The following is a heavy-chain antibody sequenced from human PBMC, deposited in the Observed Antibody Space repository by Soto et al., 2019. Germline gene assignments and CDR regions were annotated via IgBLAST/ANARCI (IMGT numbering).Heavy chain of an antibody. J-gene: IGHJ1*01. D-gene: IGHD3-10*01. CDR1: GFTFSSYA. CDR2: ISGSGGGA. Sequence: EVQLVESGGGLVQPGGSLRLSCAASGFTFSSYAMSWVRQAPEKGLEWVSGISGSGGGAYYADSVKGRFTISRDNSENTLYLHMNSLGVEDTAVYYCAKDSDREYFQRWGQGTLVTVSS. V-gene: IGHV3-23*04. CDR3: AKDSDREYFQR.